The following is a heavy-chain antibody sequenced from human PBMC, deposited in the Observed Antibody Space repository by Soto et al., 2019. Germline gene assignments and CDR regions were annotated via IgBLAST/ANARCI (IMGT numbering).Heavy chain of an antibody. Sequence: SETLSLTCAVYGGSFSGYYWSWIRQPPGKGLEWIGEINHSGSANYNPSLKSRVTISVDTSKNQFSLKLSSVTAADTAVYYCATDVILQYGSGSYYSDYYYYYGMDVWGQWNTVT. CDR2: INHSGSA. CDR1: GGSFSGYY. V-gene: IGHV4-34*01. CDR3: ATDVILQYGSGSYYSDYYYYYGMDV. J-gene: IGHJ6*02. D-gene: IGHD3-10*01.